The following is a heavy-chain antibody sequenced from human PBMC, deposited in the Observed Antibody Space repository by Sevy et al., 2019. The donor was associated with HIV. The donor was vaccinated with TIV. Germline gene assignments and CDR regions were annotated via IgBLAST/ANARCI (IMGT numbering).Heavy chain of an antibody. CDR3: AKAVDNSGYPYDAFDM. Sequence: GGSLRLSCAASGFTFSSYAMSWVRQGPGKGLEWVSAISGRGSRTHYADSVKGRFTISRDNSKNTMYLQMNTLRAEDTAVYYCAKAVDNSGYPYDAFDMWGQGTMVTVSS. D-gene: IGHD3-22*01. CDR1: GFTFSSYA. V-gene: IGHV3-23*01. J-gene: IGHJ3*02. CDR2: ISGRGSRT.